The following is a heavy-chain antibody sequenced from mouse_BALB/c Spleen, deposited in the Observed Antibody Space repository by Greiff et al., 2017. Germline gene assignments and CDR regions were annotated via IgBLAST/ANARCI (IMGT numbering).Heavy chain of an antibody. CDR1: GYTFTDYN. D-gene: IGHD2-4*01. V-gene: IGHV1S29*02. Sequence: VQLQQSGPELVKPGASVKISCKASGYTFTDYNMHWVKQSHGKSLEWIGYIYPYNGGTGYNQKFKSKATLTVDNSSSTAYMELRSLTSEDSAVYYCARGATMITTGGFAYWGQGTLVTVSA. CDR3: ARGATMITTGGFAY. CDR2: IYPYNGGT. J-gene: IGHJ3*01.